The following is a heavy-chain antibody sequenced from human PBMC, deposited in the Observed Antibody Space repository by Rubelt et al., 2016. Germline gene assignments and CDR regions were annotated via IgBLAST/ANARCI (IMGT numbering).Heavy chain of an antibody. D-gene: IGHD4/OR15-4a*01. CDR2: RGPRGMI. V-gene: IGHV4-34*01. CDR3: SNGDY. Sequence: QVQLQQWGGGLLKPSETQSLTCAVYGVSFSSYYWSWIRQSPGKGLEWIGERGPRGMIKYKSSFKSRVTIAEDRSKNQFSLKLSSVTAADTAMYFCSNGDYWGRGILVSVSS. CDR1: GVSFSSYY. J-gene: IGHJ4*02.